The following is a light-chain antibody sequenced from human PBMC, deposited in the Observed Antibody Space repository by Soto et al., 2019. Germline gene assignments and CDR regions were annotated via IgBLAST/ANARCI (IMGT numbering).Light chain of an antibody. CDR1: QSISSW. Sequence: DIQMTQSPSSLSASVGDRVTITCRASQSISSWLAWYHQKPGKAPKLLIYDASRLQSGVPSRFSGSGSGTEFTLIISSLQPDDFATYYCQQYKTYPYTFGQGTKLDIK. CDR2: DAS. CDR3: QQYKTYPYT. V-gene: IGKV1-5*01. J-gene: IGKJ2*01.